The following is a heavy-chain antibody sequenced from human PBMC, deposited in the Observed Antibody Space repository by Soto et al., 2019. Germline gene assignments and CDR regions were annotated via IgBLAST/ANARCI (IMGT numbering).Heavy chain of an antibody. Sequence: QVQLQESGPGLVKPSGTLSLTCAVSGGSISSNNWWRWVRQPPGKGLEWIGEIYHSGSTNYNPTLKNRVTISTDKCNNQFSLKLIAVTAADTAVYYCAKSTVTKEYWGQGALVTASS. CDR1: GGSISSNNW. CDR3: AKSTVTKEY. J-gene: IGHJ4*02. CDR2: IYHSGST. V-gene: IGHV4-4*02. D-gene: IGHD4-17*01.